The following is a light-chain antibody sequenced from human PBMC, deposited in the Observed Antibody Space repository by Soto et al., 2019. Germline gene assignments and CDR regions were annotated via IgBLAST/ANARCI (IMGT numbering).Light chain of an antibody. Sequence: DIQMTQSPSSVSASVGDRVTITCRASQGINSWLAWYQQKPGKAPKLLIYAASGLQSGVPSRFSGSGSGTDFTLTISSLQPEDSATYYCQRANSFPFAFGPGTTVDIK. V-gene: IGKV1-12*01. CDR1: QGINSW. CDR2: AAS. J-gene: IGKJ3*01. CDR3: QRANSFPFA.